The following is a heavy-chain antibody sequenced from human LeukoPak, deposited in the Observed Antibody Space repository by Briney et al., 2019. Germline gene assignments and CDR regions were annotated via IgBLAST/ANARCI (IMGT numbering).Heavy chain of an antibody. CDR2: IYYSGST. Sequence: TSETLSLTCTVSGGSISSYYWSWIRQPPGKGLEWIGYIYYSGSTNYNPSLKSRVTISVDTSKNQFSLKLSSVTAADTAVYYCARPIAAADTDAFDIWGQGTTVTVSS. V-gene: IGHV4-59*08. J-gene: IGHJ3*02. CDR1: GGSISSYY. D-gene: IGHD6-13*01. CDR3: ARPIAAADTDAFDI.